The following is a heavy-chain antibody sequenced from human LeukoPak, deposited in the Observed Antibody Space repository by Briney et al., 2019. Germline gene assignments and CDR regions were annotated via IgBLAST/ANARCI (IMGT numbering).Heavy chain of an antibody. V-gene: IGHV4-4*07. D-gene: IGHD3-22*01. CDR2: IYSTGST. CDR3: ASRDYYDSSGYRNYYYGMDV. CDR1: GGSVSGYY. Sequence: SETLSLTCTVSGGSVSGYYCSWIRQPAGKGLEWIGRIYSTGSTDYNASLKSRVTMSVDTSKNQFSLKLSSVTAADTAVYYCASRDYYDSSGYRNYYYGMDVWGQGTTVTVSS. J-gene: IGHJ6*02.